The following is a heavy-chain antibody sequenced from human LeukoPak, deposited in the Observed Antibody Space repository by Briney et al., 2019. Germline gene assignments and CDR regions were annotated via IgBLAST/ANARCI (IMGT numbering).Heavy chain of an antibody. J-gene: IGHJ6*03. D-gene: IGHD6-6*01. CDR2: IYSGGST. Sequence: GGSLRLSCAASGFSIMNSAMSWVRQAPGKGLEWVSVIYSGGSTYYADSVKGRFTISRDNSKNTLYLQMNSLRAEDTAVYYCARGWEQLVLYMDVWGKGTTVTVSS. CDR3: ARGWEQLVLYMDV. CDR1: GFSIMNSA. V-gene: IGHV3-53*01.